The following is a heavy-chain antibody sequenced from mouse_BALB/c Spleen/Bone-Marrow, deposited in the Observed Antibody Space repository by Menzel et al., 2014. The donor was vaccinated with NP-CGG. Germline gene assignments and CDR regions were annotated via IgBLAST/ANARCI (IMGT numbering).Heavy chain of an antibody. CDR2: IRNKANGYTT. J-gene: IGHJ2*01. Sequence: EVMLVESGGGWVQPGGSLKLSCAPSGFTFTDYYMNWVRQPPGEALEWLAFIRNKANGYTTEYSASVKGRFTISRDNSQSILLLLMNTLRAEDSATYYCARDIGGILFYSWVQGTPLTVSS. CDR3: ARDIGGILFYS. CDR1: GFTFTDYY. V-gene: IGHV7-3*02.